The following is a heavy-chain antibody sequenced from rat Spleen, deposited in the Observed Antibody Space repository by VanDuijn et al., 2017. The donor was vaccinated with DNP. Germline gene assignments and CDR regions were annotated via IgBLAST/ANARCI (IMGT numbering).Heavy chain of an antibody. CDR2: ISSSGGNT. CDR3: ARLWSSGAMDV. Sequence: EVRLVESGGGLVQPGRSLKLSCAASGFNFNDYWMAWVRQAPTKGLEWVASISSSGGNTYYRDSVKGRFIVSRDNAKNTLNLQMDSLRSEDTATYYCARLWSSGAMDVWGQGTSVTVSS. CDR1: GFNFNDYW. V-gene: IGHV5-25*01. J-gene: IGHJ4*01. D-gene: IGHD1-3*01.